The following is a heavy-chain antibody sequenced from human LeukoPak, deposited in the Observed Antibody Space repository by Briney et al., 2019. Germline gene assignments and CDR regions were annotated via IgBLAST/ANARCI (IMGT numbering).Heavy chain of an antibody. CDR1: GGSFSGYY. CDR2: IYTSGST. CDR3: ARGAVKRYCTNGVCYNPYYYYYYYMDV. J-gene: IGHJ6*03. V-gene: IGHV4-34*01. D-gene: IGHD2-8*01. Sequence: SETLSLTCAVYGGSFSGYYWSWIRQPPGKGLEWIGRIYTSGSTNYNPSLKSRVTISVDTSKNQFSLKLSSVTAADTAVYYCARGAVKRYCTNGVCYNPYYYYYYYMDVWGKGTTVTVSS.